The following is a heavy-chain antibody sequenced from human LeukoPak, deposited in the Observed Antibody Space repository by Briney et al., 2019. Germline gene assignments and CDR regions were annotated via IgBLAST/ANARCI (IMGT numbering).Heavy chain of an antibody. D-gene: IGHD2-2*01. CDR2: INRSGSP. V-gene: IGHV4-34*01. Sequence: PSETLSLTCAVFGGSLSGYYWSWIRQPPGKGLEWIAEINRSGSPNYNPSLKSRVTISVDTSKNQFSLKLSSVTAADTAVYYCARARWDIVVVGVWFDPWGQGTLVTVSS. CDR3: ARARWDIVVVGVWFDP. CDR1: GGSLSGYY. J-gene: IGHJ5*02.